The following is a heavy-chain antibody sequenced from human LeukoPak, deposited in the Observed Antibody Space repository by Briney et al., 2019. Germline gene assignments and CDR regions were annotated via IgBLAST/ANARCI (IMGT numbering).Heavy chain of an antibody. CDR1: GFTFSSYA. V-gene: IGHV3-23*01. Sequence: PGRSLRLSCAASGFTFSSYAMSWVRQAPGKGLEWVSAISGSGGSTYYADSVKGRFTISRDNSKNTLYLQMNSLRAEDTAVYYCAKGGWAMIWGMDVWGQGTTVTVSS. J-gene: IGHJ6*02. D-gene: IGHD3-22*01. CDR2: ISGSGGST. CDR3: AKGGWAMIWGMDV.